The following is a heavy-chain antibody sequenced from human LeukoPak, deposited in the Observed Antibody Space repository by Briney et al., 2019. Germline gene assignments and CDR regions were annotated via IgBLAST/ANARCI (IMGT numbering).Heavy chain of an antibody. CDR3: ARDPGGSSSWYPSYQFDY. CDR1: GYTFTSYY. CDR2: INPSGGST. J-gene: IGHJ4*02. V-gene: IGHV1-46*01. D-gene: IGHD6-13*01. Sequence: ASVKVSCKASGYTFTSYYMHWVRQAPGQGLVWMGIINPSGGSTSYAQKFQGRVTMTRDTSTSTVYMELSSLRSEDTAVYYCARDPGGSSSWYPSYQFDYWGQGTLVAVPS.